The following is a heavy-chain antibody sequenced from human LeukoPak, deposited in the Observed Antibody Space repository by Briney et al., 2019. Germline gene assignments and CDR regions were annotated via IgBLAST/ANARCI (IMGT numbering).Heavy chain of an antibody. D-gene: IGHD3-10*01. CDR2: IRSKAYGGTT. Sequence: GRSLRLSCTASGFTFGDYVMSWVRQAPGKGLECVGFIRSKAYGGTTEYAASVKGRFTISRDDSKSIAYLQMNILKTEDTAVYYCSRGYYYGSGTPVWFDPWGQGTLVTVSS. CDR3: SRGYYYGSGTPVWFDP. V-gene: IGHV3-49*04. CDR1: GFTFGDYV. J-gene: IGHJ5*02.